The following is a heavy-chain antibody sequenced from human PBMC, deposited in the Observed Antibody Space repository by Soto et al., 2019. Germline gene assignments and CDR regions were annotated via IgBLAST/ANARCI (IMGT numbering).Heavy chain of an antibody. V-gene: IGHV3-33*01. CDR2: IWYDGSNK. D-gene: IGHD3-16*01. Sequence: QVQLVESGGGVVQPGRSLRLSCAASGFTFSSYGMHWVRRAPGKGLEWVAVIWYDGSNKYYTDSVKGRFTISRDNSRNTLYLQMNSLSAEDTAVYYCARGLITSTHRGIDYWGQGTLVTVSS. CDR1: GFTFSSYG. J-gene: IGHJ4*02. CDR3: ARGLITSTHRGIDY.